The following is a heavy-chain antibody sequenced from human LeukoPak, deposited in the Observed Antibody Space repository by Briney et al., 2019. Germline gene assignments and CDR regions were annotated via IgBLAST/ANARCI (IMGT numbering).Heavy chain of an antibody. V-gene: IGHV4-61*02. Sequence: PSETLSLTCTVSGGSISSGSYYWSWIRQPAGKGLEWIGRIYTSGSTDYDPSLKSRVTISVDTSKNQFSLKLSPVTAADTAVYYCARGRGYSYGYRKLFDYWGQGTLVTVSS. CDR3: ARGRGYSYGYRKLFDY. D-gene: IGHD5-18*01. J-gene: IGHJ4*02. CDR1: GGSISSGSYY. CDR2: IYTSGST.